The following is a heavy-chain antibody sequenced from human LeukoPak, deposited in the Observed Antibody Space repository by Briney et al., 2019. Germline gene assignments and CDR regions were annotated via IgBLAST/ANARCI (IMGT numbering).Heavy chain of an antibody. J-gene: IGHJ6*03. CDR3: ARGGDSSSWYNYYMDV. D-gene: IGHD6-13*01. CDR1: GGSFSGYY. CDR2: INHSGST. Sequence: SETLSLTCAVYGGSFSGYYWSWIRQPPGKGLEWIGEINHSGSTNYNPSLKSRVTISVDTSKNQFSLKLSSVTAADTAVYYCARGGDSSSWYNYYMDVWGKGTTVTVSS. V-gene: IGHV4-34*01.